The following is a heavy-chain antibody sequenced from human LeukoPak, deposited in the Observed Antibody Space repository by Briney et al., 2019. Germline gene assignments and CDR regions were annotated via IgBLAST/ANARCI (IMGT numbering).Heavy chain of an antibody. Sequence: GGSLRLSCAASGFTFSGYGMHWVRQAPGKGLEWVAVIWYDGSNKYYADSVKGRFTISRDNSKNTLYLQMNSLRAEDTAVYYCARVTTGKGGNADYWGQGTLVTVSS. D-gene: IGHD4-23*01. CDR2: IWYDGSNK. J-gene: IGHJ4*02. V-gene: IGHV3-33*01. CDR3: ARVTTGKGGNADY. CDR1: GFTFSGYG.